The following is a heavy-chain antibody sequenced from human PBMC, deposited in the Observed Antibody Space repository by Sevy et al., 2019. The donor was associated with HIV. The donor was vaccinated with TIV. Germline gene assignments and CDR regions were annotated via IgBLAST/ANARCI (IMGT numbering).Heavy chain of an antibody. CDR2: ISSSGSTI. Sequence: GGSLRLSCAASGFTFSDYYMSWIRQAPGKGLEWVSYISSSGSTIYCADSVKGRFTISRDNAKNSRYLQMNSLGAEDTAVYYCARDRPLLWFGECAFDIWGQGTMVTVSS. J-gene: IGHJ3*02. CDR1: GFTFSDYY. V-gene: IGHV3-11*04. CDR3: ARDRPLLWFGECAFDI. D-gene: IGHD3-10*01.